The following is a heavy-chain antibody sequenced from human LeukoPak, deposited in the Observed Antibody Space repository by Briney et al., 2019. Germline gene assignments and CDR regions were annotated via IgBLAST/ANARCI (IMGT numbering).Heavy chain of an antibody. CDR2: INTDGTSK. V-gene: IGHV3-74*01. D-gene: IGHD6-13*01. CDR3: ARGTAETAGIDH. Sequence: GVSLRLSCAASGFTFSNFWMHWVRQAPGKGLMWVSHINTDGTSKTYVDSAKGRFSVSRDNAKNTLFLQMNSLRVEDTAVYYCARGTAETAGIDHWGQGTPVTVSA. J-gene: IGHJ5*02. CDR1: GFTFSNFW.